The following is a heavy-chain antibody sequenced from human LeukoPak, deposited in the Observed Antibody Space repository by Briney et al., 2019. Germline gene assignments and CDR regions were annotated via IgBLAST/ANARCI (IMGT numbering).Heavy chain of an antibody. D-gene: IGHD3-10*01. CDR2: INHSGST. CDR3: AREKPYYYGSGSYYTPGYFDY. CDR1: GGSFSGYY. V-gene: IGHV4-34*01. Sequence: SETLSLTCAVYGGSFSGYYWSWILQPPGKGLEWIGEINHSGSTNYNPSLKSRVTISVDTSKNQFSLKLSSVTAADTAVYYCAREKPYYYGSGSYYTPGYFDYWGQGTLVTVSS. J-gene: IGHJ4*02.